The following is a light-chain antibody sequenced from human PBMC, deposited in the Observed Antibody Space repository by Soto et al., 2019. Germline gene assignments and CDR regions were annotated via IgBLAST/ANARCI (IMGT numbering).Light chain of an antibody. J-gene: IGLJ1*01. V-gene: IGLV2-14*03. CDR2: DVS. CDR3: SSYTSSSTYV. Sequence: QYALTQPASVSGSPGQSIAISCTGTSSDVGGYNYVSWYQQHPGKTPKLMICDVSNRPSGVSNRFSGSKSGNTASLTISGLQAEDEAEYYCSSYTSSSTYVFGTGTKLTVL. CDR1: SSDVGGYNY.